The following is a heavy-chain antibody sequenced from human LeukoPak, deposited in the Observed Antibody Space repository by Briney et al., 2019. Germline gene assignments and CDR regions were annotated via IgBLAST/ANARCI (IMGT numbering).Heavy chain of an antibody. CDR3: ARARFIVVVPAAIDIDAFDI. Sequence: SETLSLTCAVCGGSFSGYYWSWIRQPPGKGREWIGEINYSGSTNYNPSLKSRVTRSVDTSKNQFYLKLSSVTAADTAVYYCARARFIVVVPAAIDIDAFDIWGQGTMVTVSS. V-gene: IGHV4-34*01. CDR1: GGSFSGYY. D-gene: IGHD2-2*01. CDR2: INYSGST. J-gene: IGHJ3*02.